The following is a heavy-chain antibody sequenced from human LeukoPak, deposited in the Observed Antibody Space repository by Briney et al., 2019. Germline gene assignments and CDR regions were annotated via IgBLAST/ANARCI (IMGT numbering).Heavy chain of an antibody. D-gene: IGHD3-22*01. Sequence: GALRLSCAASGFTFSSYGMSWVRQAPGKGLEWVSAISDSGGRTFYADSVKGRFTISRDNSKNTLYLQINSLRAEDTAVYYCAKDSYDTSIWGQGTLVTVSA. CDR3: AKDSYDTSI. J-gene: IGHJ4*02. CDR2: ISDSGGRT. V-gene: IGHV3-23*01. CDR1: GFTFSSYG.